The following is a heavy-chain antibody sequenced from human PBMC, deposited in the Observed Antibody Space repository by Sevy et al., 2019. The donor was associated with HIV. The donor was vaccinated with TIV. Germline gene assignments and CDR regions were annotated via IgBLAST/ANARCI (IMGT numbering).Heavy chain of an antibody. D-gene: IGHD3-10*01. J-gene: IGHJ4*02. V-gene: IGHV3-7*03. Sequence: GGSLRLSCAASGFTFSSYWMSWVRQAPGKGLEWVATMKEDGSERNYVDSVKGRFTISRDSSKNTLYLQMNSLRAEDTAVYYCAKDRVSGTYYTGDFDYWGQGTLVTVSS. CDR2: MKEDGSER. CDR1: GFTFSSYW. CDR3: AKDRVSGTYYTGDFDY.